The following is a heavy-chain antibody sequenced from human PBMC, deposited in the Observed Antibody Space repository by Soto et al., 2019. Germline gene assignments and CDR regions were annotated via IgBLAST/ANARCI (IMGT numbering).Heavy chain of an antibody. J-gene: IGHJ4*02. V-gene: IGHV4-34*01. Sequence: SETLSLTCAVYGGSFSGYYWSWIRQPPGKGLEWIGEINHSGSTNYNPFLKSRVTISVDTSKNQFSLKLSSVTAADTAVYYCARGPVRYFDWLLAGLASFDYWGQGTLVTVS. CDR1: GGSFSGYY. CDR2: INHSGST. D-gene: IGHD3-9*01. CDR3: ARGPVRYFDWLLAGLASFDY.